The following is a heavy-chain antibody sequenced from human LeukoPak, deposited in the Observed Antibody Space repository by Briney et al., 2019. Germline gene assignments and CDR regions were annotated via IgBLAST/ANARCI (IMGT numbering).Heavy chain of an antibody. CDR2: IKQDGSEK. D-gene: IGHD3-22*01. V-gene: IGHV3-7*03. CDR1: GFTFSSYW. CDR3: AVLEYYDSSGYRD. Sequence: GGSLRLSCAASGFTFSSYWMNWVRQAPGKGLEWVANIKQDGSEKYYVDSVKGRFTISRDNAKNSLYLQMNSLRAEDTAVYYCAVLEYYDSSGYRDWGQGTLVTVSS. J-gene: IGHJ4*02.